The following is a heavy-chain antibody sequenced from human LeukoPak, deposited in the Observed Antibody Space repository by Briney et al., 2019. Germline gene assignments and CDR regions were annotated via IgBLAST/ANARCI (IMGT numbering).Heavy chain of an antibody. CDR1: GDSVSSYY. Sequence: SETLSLTCTVSGDSVSSYYWSWIRQPAGKGLEWIGRINTSGSTNYNPSPKSRVTMSVDTSKNQFSLKLSSVTAADTAVYYCARGPKGYYDSSGYSYYFDYWGQGTLVTVSS. J-gene: IGHJ4*02. V-gene: IGHV4-4*07. CDR3: ARGPKGYYDSSGYSYYFDY. D-gene: IGHD3-22*01. CDR2: INTSGST.